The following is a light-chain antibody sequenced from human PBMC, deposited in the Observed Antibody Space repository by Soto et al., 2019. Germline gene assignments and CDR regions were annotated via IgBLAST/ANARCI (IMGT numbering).Light chain of an antibody. CDR1: QGIRND. V-gene: IGKV1-17*01. CDR2: TAS. J-gene: IGKJ3*01. Sequence: DIQMTQSPSSLSTSVGDRVNITFRASQGIRNDLGWYEQKPGKAAQRLSYTASILQSGVPSTFSGSGSGTEFTLTLCSPQPEDFPTYYSLQYNNYPPTSGPGTNADIK. CDR3: LQYNNYPPT.